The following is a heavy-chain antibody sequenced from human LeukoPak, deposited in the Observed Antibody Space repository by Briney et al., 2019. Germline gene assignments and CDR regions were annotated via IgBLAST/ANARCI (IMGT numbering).Heavy chain of an antibody. J-gene: IGHJ4*02. CDR3: ASQLDILTGYYLGGYFDY. CDR2: VYYSGST. CDR1: GGSISSSSYY. V-gene: IGHV4-39*01. Sequence: SETLSLTCTVSGGSISSSSYYWGWIRQPPGKGLEWIGSVYYSGSTYYNPSLKSRVTISVDTSKNQFSLKLSSVTAADTAVYYCASQLDILTGYYLGGYFDYWGQGTLVTVSS. D-gene: IGHD3-9*01.